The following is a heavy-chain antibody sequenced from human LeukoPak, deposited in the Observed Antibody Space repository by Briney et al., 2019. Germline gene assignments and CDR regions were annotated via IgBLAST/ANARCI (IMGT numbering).Heavy chain of an antibody. Sequence: ASVNVSCKASGYTFTGYYIHWVRQAPGQGLEWMGWINPNSGGTNYAQKFQGRVTMTRDTSISTAYIELSRLRSDDTAVYYCAREELDLIVVNGGDAFDIWGQGTMVTVSS. CDR1: GYTFTGYY. V-gene: IGHV1-2*02. D-gene: IGHD3-22*01. CDR2: INPNSGGT. CDR3: AREELDLIVVNGGDAFDI. J-gene: IGHJ3*02.